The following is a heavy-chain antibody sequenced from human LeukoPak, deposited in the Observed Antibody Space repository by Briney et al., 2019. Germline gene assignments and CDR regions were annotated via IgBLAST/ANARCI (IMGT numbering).Heavy chain of an antibody. CDR3: ATIAAASHLDC. J-gene: IGHJ4*02. D-gene: IGHD6-13*01. V-gene: IGHV3-48*01. CDR1: GFTFSSYS. Sequence: PGGSLRLSCAASGFTFSSYSMNWVRQAPGKGLEWVSYISSSSSTIYYADSVKGRFTISRDNSKNTLYLQMNSLRAEDTAVYYCATIAAASHLDCWGQGTLVTVSS. CDR2: ISSSSSTI.